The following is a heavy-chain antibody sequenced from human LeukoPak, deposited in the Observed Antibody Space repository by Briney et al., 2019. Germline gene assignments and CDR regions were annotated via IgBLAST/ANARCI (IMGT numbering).Heavy chain of an antibody. J-gene: IGHJ4*02. V-gene: IGHV4-34*01. CDR3: ARGRLRAYYYDSSGYQSGKRLHYFDY. Sequence: SETLSLTCAVYGGSFSGYYWSWIRQPPGKGLEWIGEINHSGSTNYNPSLKSRVTISVDTSKNQFSLKLSSVTAADTAVYYCARGRLRAYYYDSSGYQSGKRLHYFDYWGQGTLVTVSS. D-gene: IGHD3-22*01. CDR2: INHSGST. CDR1: GGSFSGYY.